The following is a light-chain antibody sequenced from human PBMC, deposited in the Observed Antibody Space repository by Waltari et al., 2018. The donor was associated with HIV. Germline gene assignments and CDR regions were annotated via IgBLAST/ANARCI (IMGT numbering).Light chain of an antibody. CDR1: QSISSH. Sequence: DIQMTQSPSSLSASVGDRVTITCRASQSISSHLNWYQHKPGKAPELLIYAVSNLQNGVPSRFSGSKSGTDFTLTISSLQPEDFATYFCQQSYSLPTFGQGTKVAIK. CDR3: QQSYSLPT. J-gene: IGKJ1*01. CDR2: AVS. V-gene: IGKV1-39*01.